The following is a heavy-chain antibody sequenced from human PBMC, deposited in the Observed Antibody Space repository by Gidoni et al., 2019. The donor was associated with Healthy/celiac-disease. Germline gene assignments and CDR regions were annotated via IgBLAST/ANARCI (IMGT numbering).Heavy chain of an antibody. CDR1: GYTCISYA. Sequence: QVQLVQSGAEVKKPGASVKGSCKASGYTCISYAMHWVRQAPGQRLEWMGWINAGNGNTKYSQKFQGRVTITRDTSASTAYMELSSLRSEDTAVYYCARDTDYYDSSGYVYYYMDVWGKGTTVTVSS. D-gene: IGHD3-22*01. J-gene: IGHJ6*03. V-gene: IGHV1-3*01. CDR2: INAGNGNT. CDR3: ARDTDYYDSSGYVYYYMDV.